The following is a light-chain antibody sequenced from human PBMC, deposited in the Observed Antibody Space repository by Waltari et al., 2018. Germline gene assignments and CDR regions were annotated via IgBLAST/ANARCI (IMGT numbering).Light chain of an antibody. J-gene: IGKJ4*01. Sequence: EIVLTQSPATLSLSPGERATLYCRASHSVNWYLAWYQQRPGKAPKLLIYDASNRATGIPARFSGSGSETDFTLTISSLEPEDSAVYYCQQRRNWPLTFGGGTKVEIK. CDR2: DAS. CDR1: HSVNWY. CDR3: QQRRNWPLT. V-gene: IGKV3-11*01.